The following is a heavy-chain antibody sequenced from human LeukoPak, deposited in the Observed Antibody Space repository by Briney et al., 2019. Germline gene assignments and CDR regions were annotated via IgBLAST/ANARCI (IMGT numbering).Heavy chain of an antibody. CDR3: ARPYFPSGWFDP. CDR1: GFTFSSNY. D-gene: IGHD3-9*01. CDR2: IYSGGST. V-gene: IGHV3-53*01. Sequence: GGSLRLSCAASGFTFSSNYMSWVRQAPGKGLEWVSVIYSGGSTYYTDSVKGRFTISRDNSKNTLYLQMNSLRAEDTAVYYCARPYFPSGWFDPWGQGTLVIVSS. J-gene: IGHJ5*02.